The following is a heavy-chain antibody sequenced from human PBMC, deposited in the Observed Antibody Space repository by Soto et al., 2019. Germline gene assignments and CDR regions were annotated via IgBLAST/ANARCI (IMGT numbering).Heavy chain of an antibody. V-gene: IGHV4-39*01. CDR3: ARVGGFGATTIDY. CDR1: GGSISRSSYY. CDR2: IYYSGGT. D-gene: IGHD3-10*01. J-gene: IGHJ4*02. Sequence: PSETLSLTCTVSGGSISRSSYYWGWIRQPPGKGLEWIGNIYYSGGTYYNPSLKSRDTISVDTSKNQFSLKLSSVTAADTAVYYCARVGGFGATTIDYWGQGTLVTVSS.